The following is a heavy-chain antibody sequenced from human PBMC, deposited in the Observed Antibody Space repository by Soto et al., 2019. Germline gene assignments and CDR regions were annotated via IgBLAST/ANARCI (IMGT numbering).Heavy chain of an antibody. Sequence: QVQLVESGGGVVQPGRSLRLSCAASGFTFSSFGMHWVRQAPGKGLEWVAFISYDGSHKYYADSVKGRFTISRDNSKTTLYLQMNSLRAQDTAVYYCAKAMGGYYYDSSGYSSYYGMDVWGQGTTVTVSS. D-gene: IGHD3-22*01. CDR2: ISYDGSHK. CDR3: AKAMGGYYYDSSGYSSYYGMDV. V-gene: IGHV3-30*18. J-gene: IGHJ6*02. CDR1: GFTFSSFG.